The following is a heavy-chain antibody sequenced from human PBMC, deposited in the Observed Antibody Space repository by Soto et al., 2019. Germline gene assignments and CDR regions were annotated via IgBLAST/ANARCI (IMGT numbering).Heavy chain of an antibody. J-gene: IGHJ4*02. V-gene: IGHV2-5*02. CDR3: AHRGVRVTALFDY. CDR2: IYWDDDK. Sequence: QITLRESGPTLVKPTQTLTLTCTFSGFSLTTTGVGLGWIRQPPGNALQWLALIYWDDDKRYSPSLKSRLTITKDTSKNQLVLTMTNMDPVDTATYYCAHRGVRVTALFDYWGPGTPVTVSS. CDR1: GFSLTTTGVG. D-gene: IGHD3-16*01.